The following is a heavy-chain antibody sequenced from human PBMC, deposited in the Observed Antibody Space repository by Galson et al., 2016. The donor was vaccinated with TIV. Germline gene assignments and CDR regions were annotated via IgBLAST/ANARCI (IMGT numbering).Heavy chain of an antibody. V-gene: IGHV4-38-2*01. D-gene: IGHD5-18*01. J-gene: IGHJ4*02. CDR1: GYSISSGYY. CDR2: IYHSGST. Sequence: TLSLTCAVSGYSISSGYYWGWIRQPPGKGLECVGGIYHSGSTYYNPSLKSRVTISVDSSKNEFSLRLSSVTAADTAVYYCVGQLWLRSYFDNWGQGTLVTVSS. CDR3: VGQLWLRSYFDN.